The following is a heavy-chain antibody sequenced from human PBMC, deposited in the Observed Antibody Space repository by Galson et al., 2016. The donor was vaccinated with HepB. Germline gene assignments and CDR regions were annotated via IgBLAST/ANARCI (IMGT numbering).Heavy chain of an antibody. Sequence: SLRLSCAASGFTFSSFWMSWVRQAPGKGLEWVANIHQDGGQRYYGDSVKGRFTVSRDNAKNSLYLPMNSLRVDDTALYYCARRMLVGAGFDYWGQGALVTVSS. V-gene: IGHV3-7*04. J-gene: IGHJ4*02. CDR2: IHQDGGQR. CDR3: ARRMLVGAGFDY. CDR1: GFTFSSFW. D-gene: IGHD1-26*01.